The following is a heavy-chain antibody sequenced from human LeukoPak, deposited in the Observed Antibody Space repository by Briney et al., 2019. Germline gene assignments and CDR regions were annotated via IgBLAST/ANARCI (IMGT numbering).Heavy chain of an antibody. J-gene: IGHJ4*02. CDR2: ISAYNGNT. V-gene: IGHV1-18*01. CDR1: GYTFTSYG. Sequence: ASVKVSCKASGYTFTSYGISWVRQAPGQGLEWMGWISAYNGNTNYAQKLQGRVTMTTDTSTSIAYMELRSLRSDDTAVYYCARDRTMVRGVTQEIDYWGQGTLVTVSS. D-gene: IGHD3-10*01. CDR3: ARDRTMVRGVTQEIDY.